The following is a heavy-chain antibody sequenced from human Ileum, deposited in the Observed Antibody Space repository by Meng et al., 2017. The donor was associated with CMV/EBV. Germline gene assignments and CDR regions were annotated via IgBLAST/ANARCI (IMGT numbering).Heavy chain of an antibody. V-gene: IGHV4-61*01. CDR3: ARAIVTDMYNMDV. CDR1: GGSVSSVSSY. J-gene: IGHJ6*02. CDR2: IYYSGST. Sequence: SETLSLTCTVPGGSVSSVSSYWSWIRLPPGRGLEWIGYIYYSGSTNYNPSLKSRVTISVDTSKNQISLRLSSVTAADAAVYYCARAIVTDMYNMDVWGQGTTVTVSS. D-gene: IGHD2-21*02.